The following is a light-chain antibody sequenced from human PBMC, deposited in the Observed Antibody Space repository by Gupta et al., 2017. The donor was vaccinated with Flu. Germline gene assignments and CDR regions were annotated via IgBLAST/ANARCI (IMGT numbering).Light chain of an antibody. J-gene: IGLJ1*01. Sequence: QSALTQPPSASGSPGQSVTISCTGTSSDVGGYNYVSLYQQHPGKAPKLIIYEVTKRPSGVPDRFSGSKSGNTASLTVSGLQAEDEADYYCNSHADNNNFVFGTGTKVTVL. CDR2: EVT. CDR1: SSDVGGYNY. V-gene: IGLV2-8*01. CDR3: NSHADNNNFV.